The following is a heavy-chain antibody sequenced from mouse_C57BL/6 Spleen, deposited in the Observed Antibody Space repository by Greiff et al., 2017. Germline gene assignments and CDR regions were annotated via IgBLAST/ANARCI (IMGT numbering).Heavy chain of an antibody. CDR2: IYPGDGDT. D-gene: IGHD2-10*02. J-gene: IGHJ2*01. V-gene: IGHV1-80*01. CDR1: GYAFSSYW. Sequence: QVQLQQSGAELVKPGASVKISCKASGYAFSSYWMNWVKQRPGKGLEWIGQIYPGDGDTNYNGKFKGKATLTADKSSSTAYMQLSSLTSEDSAVYFCATYGNYVDYFDYWGQGTTLTVSS. CDR3: ATYGNYVDYFDY.